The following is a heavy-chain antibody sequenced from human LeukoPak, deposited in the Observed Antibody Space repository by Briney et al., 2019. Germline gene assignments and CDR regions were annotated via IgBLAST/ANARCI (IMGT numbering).Heavy chain of an antibody. J-gene: IGHJ5*02. CDR2: IIPIFGST. Sequence: ASVKVSCKASGGTFNSNAFHWVRQAPGQGLEWMGGIIPIFGSTKYAQKFQGRVTVTTDESTGTAYMVLSDLRSDDTAVYYCGREGRGFPFVTYTWFGPGGRGPLVPVSS. D-gene: IGHD3-16*01. CDR1: GGTFNSNA. CDR3: GREGRGFPFVTYTWFGP. V-gene: IGHV1-69*05.